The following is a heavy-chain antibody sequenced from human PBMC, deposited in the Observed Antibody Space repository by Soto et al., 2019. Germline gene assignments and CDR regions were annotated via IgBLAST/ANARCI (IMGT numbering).Heavy chain of an antibody. CDR1: GYTFTSYA. CDR2: INAGNGNT. D-gene: IGHD6-19*01. CDR3: ARSSGWYEVGWFDP. J-gene: IGHJ5*02. Sequence: QVQLVQSGAEVKKPGASVKVSCKASGYTFTSYAMHWVRQAPGQRLEWMGWINAGNGNTKYSQKFQGRVTITRDTSASTAYMELSSLRSEDTAVYYYARSSGWYEVGWFDPWGQGTLVTVSS. V-gene: IGHV1-3*01.